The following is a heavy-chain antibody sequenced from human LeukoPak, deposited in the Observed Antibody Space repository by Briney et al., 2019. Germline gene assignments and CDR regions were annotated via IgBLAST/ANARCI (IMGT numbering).Heavy chain of an antibody. Sequence: GGSLRLSCAASGFTFSSYEMNWVRQAPGKGLEWVSSISSSSSYIYYADSVKGRFTISRDNAKNSLYLQMNSLRAEDTAVYYCARAGAVAGTDAFDIWGQGTMVTVSS. CDR2: ISSSSSYI. CDR3: ARAGAVAGTDAFDI. J-gene: IGHJ3*02. CDR1: GFTFSSYE. V-gene: IGHV3-21*01. D-gene: IGHD6-19*01.